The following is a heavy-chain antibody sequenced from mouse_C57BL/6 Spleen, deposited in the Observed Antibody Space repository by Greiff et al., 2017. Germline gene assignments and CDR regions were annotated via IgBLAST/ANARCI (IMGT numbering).Heavy chain of an antibody. CDR2: IYPGSGST. D-gene: IGHD2-4*01. J-gene: IGHJ3*01. CDR1: GYTFTSYW. V-gene: IGHV1-55*01. Sequence: QVQLQQSGAELVKPGASVKMSCKASGYTFTSYWITWVKQRPGQGLEWIGDIYPGSGSTNYNEKFKSKATLTVDKSSSTAYMQLSSLTSEDAAVYYCARGDYDRNWFAYWGQGTLVTVSA. CDR3: ARGDYDRNWFAY.